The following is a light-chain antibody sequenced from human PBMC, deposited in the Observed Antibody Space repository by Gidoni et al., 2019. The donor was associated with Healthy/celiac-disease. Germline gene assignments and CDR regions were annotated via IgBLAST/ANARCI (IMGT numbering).Light chain of an antibody. J-gene: IGKJ2*01. Sequence: PSSLSASVGDRVTITCRASQSISSYLNWYQQKPGKAPKLLIYAASSLQSGVPSRFSGSGSGTDFTLTISSLQPEDFATYYCQQSYSTLLYTFGQGTTLEIK. V-gene: IGKV1-39*01. CDR3: QQSYSTLLYT. CDR1: QSISSY. CDR2: AAS.